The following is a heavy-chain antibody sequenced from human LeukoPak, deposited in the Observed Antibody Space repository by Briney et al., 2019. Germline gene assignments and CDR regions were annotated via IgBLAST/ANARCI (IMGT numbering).Heavy chain of an antibody. CDR2: ISHSGST. J-gene: IGHJ6*02. CDR1: GGSFSGYY. V-gene: IGHV4-34*01. Sequence: PSETLSLTCAVYGGSFSGYYWRWIRQPPGKGLEWIGEISHSGSTIYNPSSKSRVTISVYTSKDQFSRKLSSVTAADTAVYYCARSGRKAPHKYYYYGMDVWGQGTTVTVSS. CDR3: ARSGRKAPHKYYYYGMDV. D-gene: IGHD1-26*01.